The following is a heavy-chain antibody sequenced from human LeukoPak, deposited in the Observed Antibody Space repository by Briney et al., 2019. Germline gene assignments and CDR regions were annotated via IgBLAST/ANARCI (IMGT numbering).Heavy chain of an antibody. J-gene: IGHJ2*01. CDR1: GGSISIYY. D-gene: IGHD3-22*01. CDR3: ARGTNYYDSSGYYNYWYFDL. CDR2: TYDSGST. V-gene: IGHV4-59*01. Sequence: SETLSLTCTVSGGSISIYYWSWIRQSPGKGLEWIGYTYDSGSTEYNPSLKSRVTISVDTSKNQFSLKLSSVTAADTAVYYCARGTNYYDSSGYYNYWYFDLWGRGTPVTVSS.